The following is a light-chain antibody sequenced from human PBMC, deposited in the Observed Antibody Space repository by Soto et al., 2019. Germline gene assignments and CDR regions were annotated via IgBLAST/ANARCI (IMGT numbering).Light chain of an antibody. Sequence: DIQMTQYPSSLSASVGDRVTMTCRASQGISNYLAWYQQKPGTVPKLLIYAASTLQPGVPSRFSGSGSGTDFTLNINSLQPEDIATYYCQRYNNGRTFGQGTKVDIK. CDR2: AAS. J-gene: IGKJ1*01. CDR3: QRYNNGRT. V-gene: IGKV1-27*01. CDR1: QGISNY.